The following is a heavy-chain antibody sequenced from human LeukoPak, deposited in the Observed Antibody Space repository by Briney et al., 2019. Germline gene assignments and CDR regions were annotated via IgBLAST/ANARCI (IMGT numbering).Heavy chain of an antibody. D-gene: IGHD1-14*01. J-gene: IGHJ6*02. V-gene: IGHV4-4*02. CDR3: ARAVTGNYYGMDV. Sequence: SGTLSLTCAVSGGSISSGNWWSWVRQPPGKGLEWIGEIYHSGSTNYNPSLKSRVTISVDTSDNHFSLKLSSVTAADTAVYYCARAVTGNYYGMDVWGQGTTVTVSS. CDR1: GGSISSGNW. CDR2: IYHSGST.